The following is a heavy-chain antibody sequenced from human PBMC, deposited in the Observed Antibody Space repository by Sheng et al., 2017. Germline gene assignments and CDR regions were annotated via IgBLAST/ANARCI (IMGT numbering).Heavy chain of an antibody. J-gene: IGHJ6*02. D-gene: IGHD2-21*02. CDR1: GYTFTSYD. Sequence: QVQLVQSGAEVKKPGASVKVSCKASGYTFTSYDINWVRQATGQGLEWMGWMNPNSGNTGYAQKFQGRVTITRNTSISTAYMELSSLRSEDTAVYYCARDVVVVTAMRAHYYYYGMDVWGPRDHGHRLL. V-gene: IGHV1-8*03. CDR3: ARDVVVVTAMRAHYYYYGMDV. CDR2: MNPNSGNT.